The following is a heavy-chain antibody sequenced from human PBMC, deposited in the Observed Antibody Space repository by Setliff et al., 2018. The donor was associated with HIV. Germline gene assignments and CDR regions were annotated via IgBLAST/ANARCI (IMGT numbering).Heavy chain of an antibody. J-gene: IGHJ4*02. CDR2: IYYNGNT. Sequence: SETLSLTCSVSGGSITSYHWSWIRQPPGKGLEWIGYIYYNGNTNYNPSLKSRVTISVDTSKNQFSLKLSSVTAADTAVYYCARFAYYSDSGGYYHHWGQGALVTVSS. CDR3: ARFAYYSDSGGYYHH. CDR1: GGSITSYH. D-gene: IGHD3-22*01. V-gene: IGHV4-59*08.